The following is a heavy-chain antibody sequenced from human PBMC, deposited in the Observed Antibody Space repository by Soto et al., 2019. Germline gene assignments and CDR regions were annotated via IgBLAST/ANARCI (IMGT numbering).Heavy chain of an antibody. D-gene: IGHD2-15*01. Sequence: EVQVLESGGGLVRPGGSLRLSCEGSGFTVSGHAMTWIRQAPGKGPEWVSTVTADGGTYYADSVKGRFAMSRDTSEITLYLQMNILGAEDTAAYYCAPHVSCSGGSCQYDAFAIRGQGTMVTVSS. J-gene: IGHJ3*02. V-gene: IGHV3-23*01. CDR2: VTADGGT. CDR3: APHVSCSGGSCQYDAFAI. CDR1: GFTVSGHA.